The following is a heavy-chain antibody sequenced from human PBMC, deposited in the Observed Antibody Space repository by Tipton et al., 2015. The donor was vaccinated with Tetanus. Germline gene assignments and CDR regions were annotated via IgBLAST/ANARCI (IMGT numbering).Heavy chain of an antibody. Sequence: TLSLTCAVYGGSLSRYYWTWIRQPPGKGLEWIGEVDDSGSTNYNPSLKSRVTMSVDTSKRQFSLKLNSVTAADTAVYYCARGWGSSWYYFDYWGQGILVTVSS. D-gene: IGHD6-13*01. V-gene: IGHV4-34*01. CDR1: GGSLSRYY. CDR2: VDDSGST. CDR3: ARGWGSSWYYFDY. J-gene: IGHJ4*02.